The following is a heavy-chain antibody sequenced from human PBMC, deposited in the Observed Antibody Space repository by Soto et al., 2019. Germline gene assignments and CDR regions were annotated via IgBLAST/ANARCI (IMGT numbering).Heavy chain of an antibody. D-gene: IGHD3-10*01. Sequence: PSETLSLTCTVSGGSISSYYWSWIRQPPGKGLEWIGYIYYSGSTNYNPSLKSRVTISVDTSKNQFSLKLSSVTAADTAVYYCARDPGTGEFFDYWGQGTLVTVSS. CDR3: ARDPGTGEFFDY. J-gene: IGHJ4*02. CDR1: GGSISSYY. CDR2: IYYSGST. V-gene: IGHV4-59*01.